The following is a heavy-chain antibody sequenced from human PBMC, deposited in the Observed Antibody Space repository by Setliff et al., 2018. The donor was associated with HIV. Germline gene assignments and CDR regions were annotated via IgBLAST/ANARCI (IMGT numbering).Heavy chain of an antibody. Sequence: WASVKVSCKASGYTLTTHAMHWVRQAPGQSLEWMGWINAGNGNTKYSQKFQGRATITRDTSARTAYMDLTSLRSEDTAVYYCARGSSGWPYYFDYWGQGTLVTVSS. CDR1: GYTLTTHA. V-gene: IGHV1-3*01. J-gene: IGHJ4*02. D-gene: IGHD6-19*01. CDR3: ARGSSGWPYYFDY. CDR2: INAGNGNT.